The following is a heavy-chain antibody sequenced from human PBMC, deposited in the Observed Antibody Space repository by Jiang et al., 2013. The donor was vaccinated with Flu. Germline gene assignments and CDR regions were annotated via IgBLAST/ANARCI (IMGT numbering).Heavy chain of an antibody. V-gene: IGHV3-11*04. J-gene: IGHJ4*02. CDR3: ATQEGFYGPHAS. Sequence: YISSSGSTIYYADSVKGRFTISRDNAKNSLYLQMNSLRAEDTAVYYCATQEGFYGPHASWGQGTLVTVSS. CDR2: ISSSGSTI. D-gene: IGHD3-10*01.